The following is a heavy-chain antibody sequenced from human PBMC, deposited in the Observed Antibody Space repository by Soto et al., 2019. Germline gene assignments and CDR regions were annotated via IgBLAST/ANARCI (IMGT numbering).Heavy chain of an antibody. CDR2: INSDGSST. Sequence: EVQLVESGGGLVQPGGSLRLSCAASGFTFSSYWMHWVRQAPGKGLVWVSRINSDGSSTSYADSVKGRFTISRDNAKNTVYLQMNSLRAEDTAVYYCARPAMVRVGAFDIWGQGTMVTVSS. CDR3: ARPAMVRVGAFDI. CDR1: GFTFSSYW. V-gene: IGHV3-74*01. D-gene: IGHD5-18*01. J-gene: IGHJ3*02.